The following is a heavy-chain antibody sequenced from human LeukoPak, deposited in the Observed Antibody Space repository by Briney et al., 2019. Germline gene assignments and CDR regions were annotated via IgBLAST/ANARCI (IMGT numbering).Heavy chain of an antibody. Sequence: SETLSLTCTVSGYSISSGYYWGWIRQPPGKGLEWIGSFYYSGSTFYNPSLESRVTISVDTSKNQFSLKLSSVTAADTAVYYCARTYYYDSSGPYYWGQGTLVTVSS. CDR1: GYSISSGYY. CDR3: ARTYYYDSSGPYY. CDR2: FYYSGST. J-gene: IGHJ4*02. D-gene: IGHD3-22*01. V-gene: IGHV4-38-2*02.